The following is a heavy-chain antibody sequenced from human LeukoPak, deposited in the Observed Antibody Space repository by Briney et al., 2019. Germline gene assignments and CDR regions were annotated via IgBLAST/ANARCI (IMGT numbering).Heavy chain of an antibody. Sequence: GASVKVSCKASGGTFSSYAISWVRQAPGQGLEWMGRIIPILGITNYAQKFQGRVTITADKSTSTAYMELSSLRSEDTAVYYCARALDGSQPVPEAYYYGMDVWGQGTTVTVSS. CDR3: ARALDGSQPVPEAYYYGMDV. V-gene: IGHV1-69*04. CDR2: IIPILGIT. J-gene: IGHJ6*02. CDR1: GGTFSSYA. D-gene: IGHD5-24*01.